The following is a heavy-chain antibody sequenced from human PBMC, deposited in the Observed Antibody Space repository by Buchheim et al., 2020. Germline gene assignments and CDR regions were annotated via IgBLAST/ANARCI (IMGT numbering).Heavy chain of an antibody. D-gene: IGHD2-8*02. V-gene: IGHV3-23*01. CDR2: LSGGGGYI. Sequence: EVQLLESGGGLAQPGESLRLSCAASGFTFTDYAMNWVRQAPGKGLEWVSFLSGGGGYIYYADSVRGRFTISRDTSKGTLYLQRNNLRAEDTAIYYCAKELPPGGALDFWGRGT. CDR3: AKELPPGGALDF. CDR1: GFTFTDYA. J-gene: IGHJ4*02.